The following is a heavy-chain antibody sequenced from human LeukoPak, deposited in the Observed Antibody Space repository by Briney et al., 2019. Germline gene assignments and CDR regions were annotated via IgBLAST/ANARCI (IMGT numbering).Heavy chain of an antibody. CDR2: ISGSGGST. V-gene: IGHV3-23*01. J-gene: IGHJ4*02. CDR1: GFTFSNAW. Sequence: PGGSLRLSCAASGFTFSNAWMSWVRQAPGKGLEWVSAISGSGGSTYYADSVKGRFTISRDNSKNTLYLQMNSLRAEDTAVYYCAKEVTYYYDSSGYYPSHIDYWGQGTLVTVSS. CDR3: AKEVTYYYDSSGYYPSHIDY. D-gene: IGHD3-22*01.